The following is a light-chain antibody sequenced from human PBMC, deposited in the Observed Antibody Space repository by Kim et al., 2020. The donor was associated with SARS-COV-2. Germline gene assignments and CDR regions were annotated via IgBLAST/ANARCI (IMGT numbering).Light chain of an antibody. CDR2: SDN. V-gene: IGLV1-44*01. Sequence: QPVLTQPPSASGTPGQRVTISCSGSYSNIGTKIVTWYQQLPGTAPKLLIYSDNQRPSGVPDRFSGSKSGTSAALAISGLQSEDEADYYCAAWDDSLRGVLFGGGTQLTVL. CDR1: YSNIGTKI. J-gene: IGLJ2*01. CDR3: AAWDDSLRGVL.